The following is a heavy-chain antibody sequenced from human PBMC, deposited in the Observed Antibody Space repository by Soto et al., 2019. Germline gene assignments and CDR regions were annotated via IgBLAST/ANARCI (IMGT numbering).Heavy chain of an antibody. CDR3: ARVRYDILTGYYSP. CDR2: INSDGSST. V-gene: IGHV3-74*01. Sequence: GGSLRLSCAASGFTFSSYWMHWVRQAPGKGLVWVSRINSDGSSTSYADSVKGRFTISRDNAKNTLYLQMNSLRSEDTAVYYCARVRYDILTGYYSPWGQGTLVTVS. J-gene: IGHJ5*02. D-gene: IGHD3-9*01. CDR1: GFTFSSYW.